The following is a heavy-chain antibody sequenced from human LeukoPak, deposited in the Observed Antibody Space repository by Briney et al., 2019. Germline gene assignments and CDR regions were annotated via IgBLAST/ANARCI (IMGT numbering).Heavy chain of an antibody. CDR3: ARELGGYCSGGSCYSEYYFDY. CDR2: IIPIFGTA. J-gene: IGHJ4*02. CDR1: GGTFSSYA. Sequence: SVKVSCKASGGTFSSYAISWARQAPGQGLEWMGGIIPIFGTANYAQKFQGRVTITADESTSTAYMELSSLRSEDTAVYYCARELGGYCSGGSCYSEYYFDYWGQGTLVTVSS. V-gene: IGHV1-69*13. D-gene: IGHD2-15*01.